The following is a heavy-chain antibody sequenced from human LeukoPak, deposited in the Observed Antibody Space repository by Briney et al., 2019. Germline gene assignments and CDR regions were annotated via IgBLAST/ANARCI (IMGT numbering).Heavy chain of an antibody. V-gene: IGHV1-18*01. Sequence: ASVKVSCKASGGTFSSYAISWVRQAPGHGLEWMGWTGPYNGNTKYAQKLQGRIAMSTDTSTNTAFMELNSLTSDDTGVYFCARMWANYYYGMDVWGQGTTVTVSS. CDR2: TGPYNGNT. J-gene: IGHJ6*02. CDR1: GGTFSSYA. D-gene: IGHD1-26*01. CDR3: ARMWANYYYGMDV.